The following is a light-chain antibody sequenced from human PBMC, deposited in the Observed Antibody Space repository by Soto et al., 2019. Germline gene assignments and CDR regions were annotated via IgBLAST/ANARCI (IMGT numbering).Light chain of an antibody. Sequence: DIQMTQSPSSLSASVGDRVTITCRASQSITIYLNWYQQQPGKAPRLLIYGASTLQTGVPSRFSGSGSMTDFTLTISDLQPEDFATYYYQQTYTAPRTVGQGTKVDI. CDR1: QSITIY. J-gene: IGKJ1*01. CDR2: GAS. V-gene: IGKV1-39*01. CDR3: QQTYTAPRT.